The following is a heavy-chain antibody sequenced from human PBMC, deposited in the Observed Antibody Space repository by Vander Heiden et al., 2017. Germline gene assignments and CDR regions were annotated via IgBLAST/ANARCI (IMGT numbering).Heavy chain of an antibody. CDR3: AKDPYSYGYDIVTYFDC. Sequence: VKLLESGGALVQPGGSLRLSCLGSGFTLSRYAMSWVRQTPAKGLEWVAAISGTGNTANYADSVKGRFTISRDNSKNMLFLDMNSLRAEDTGVYFCAKDPYSYGYDIVTYFDCWGQGTQVTVSS. CDR1: GFTLSRYA. CDR2: ISGTGNTA. J-gene: IGHJ4*02. V-gene: IGHV3-23*01. D-gene: IGHD5-12*01.